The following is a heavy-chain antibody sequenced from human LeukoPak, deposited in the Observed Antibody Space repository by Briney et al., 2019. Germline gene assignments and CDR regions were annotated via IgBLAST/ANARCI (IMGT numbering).Heavy chain of an antibody. CDR3: ARFYSLFSAFDY. CDR2: IKHTGTT. V-gene: IGHV4-34*01. Sequence: SETLSLTCAVYGGSFSGSSWHWIRQPPGKGLEWIGEIKHTGTTNYNPSLNSRLTISQDTSKNQFSLKLSSVTAADTAVYYCARFYSLFSAFDYWGQGILVTVSS. J-gene: IGHJ4*02. D-gene: IGHD4-11*01. CDR1: GGSFSGSS.